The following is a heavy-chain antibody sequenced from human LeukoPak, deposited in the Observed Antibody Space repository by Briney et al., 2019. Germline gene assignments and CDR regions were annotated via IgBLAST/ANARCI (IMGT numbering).Heavy chain of an antibody. D-gene: IGHD2-2*01. CDR3: AREFHCSSTSCYFHHLLPRHLRVSPYFDY. J-gene: IGHJ4*02. CDR2: INHSGST. V-gene: IGHV4-34*01. CDR1: GGSFSGYY. Sequence: SETLSLTCAVYGGSFSGYYWSWIRQPPGKGLEWIEEINHSGSTNYNPSLKSRVTISVDTSKNQFSLKLSSVTAADTAVYYCAREFHCSSTSCYFHHLLPRHLRVSPYFDYWGQGTLVTVSS.